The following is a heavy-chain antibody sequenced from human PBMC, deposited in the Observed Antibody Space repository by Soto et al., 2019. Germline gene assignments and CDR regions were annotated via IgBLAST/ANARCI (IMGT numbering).Heavy chain of an antibody. Sequence: QVQLVESGGGVVQPGRSLRLSCAASGFTFSSYAMHWVRQAPGKGLEWVAVISYDGSNKYYADSVKGRFTISRDNSKNTLYLQMNSLRAEDTAVYYCARDMGRGYSYGYVYWGQETLVTVSS. V-gene: IGHV3-30-3*01. D-gene: IGHD5-18*01. J-gene: IGHJ4*01. CDR3: ARDMGRGYSYGYVY. CDR2: ISYDGSNK. CDR1: GFTFSSYA.